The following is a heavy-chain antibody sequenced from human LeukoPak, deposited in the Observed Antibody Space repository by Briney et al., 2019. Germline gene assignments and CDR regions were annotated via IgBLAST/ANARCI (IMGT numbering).Heavy chain of an antibody. CDR3: ARAYYYDSSAAIDY. Sequence: GSLRLSCAASGFTFSSYSMNWIRQPPGMGLEWIGEINHRGGTGYNPSLKSRVTMSVDTSKNVFSLKLTSVTAADTAVYYCARAYYYDSSAAIDYWGQGILVTVSP. J-gene: IGHJ4*02. D-gene: IGHD3-22*01. CDR2: INHRGGT. V-gene: IGHV4-34*01. CDR1: GFTFSSYS.